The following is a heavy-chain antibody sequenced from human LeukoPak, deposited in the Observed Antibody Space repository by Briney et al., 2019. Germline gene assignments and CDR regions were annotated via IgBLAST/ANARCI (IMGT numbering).Heavy chain of an antibody. Sequence: GGSLRLSCAASGFTFTRYWMTWVRQAPGKGLEWVANIKEDGNEKYYVDSMKGRFTISRDNAKNALYLQMNSLRAEDTAVYYCARGEFAWIQGSYGMSVWGQGTTVTVSS. D-gene: IGHD5-18*01. V-gene: IGHV3-7*01. CDR3: ARGEFAWIQGSYGMSV. CDR1: GFTFTRYW. J-gene: IGHJ6*02. CDR2: IKEDGNEK.